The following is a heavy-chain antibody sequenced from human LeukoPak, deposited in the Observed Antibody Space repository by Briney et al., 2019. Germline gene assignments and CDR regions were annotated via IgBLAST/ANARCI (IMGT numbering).Heavy chain of an antibody. CDR3: APTYTSDWNGY. J-gene: IGHJ4*02. CDR2: IFHTSTNT. D-gene: IGHD6-19*01. CDR1: KFTFSSYA. V-gene: IGHV3-23*01. Sequence: GGSLRLSCVVSKFTFSSYAMSWVRQAPGKGREWGSTIFHTSTNTYYADSVKGRFTASRDNSKNTLYLQMDSLRAEDTAAYYCAPTYTSDWNGYWGQGALVTVSS.